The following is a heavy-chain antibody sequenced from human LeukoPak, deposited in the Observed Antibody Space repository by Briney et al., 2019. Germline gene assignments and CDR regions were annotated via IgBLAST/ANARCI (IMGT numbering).Heavy chain of an antibody. J-gene: IGHJ4*02. D-gene: IGHD4-17*01. CDR2: ISSSTSYI. CDR3: ARAGGSTVSHSDY. V-gene: IGHV3-21*01. CDR1: GFIFNNYA. Sequence: ESGGSLRLSCVASGFIFNNYAMNWIRQAPGKGLEWVSSISSSTSYIYYADSVKGRFTISKDNAKNSLYLQMNSLRAEDTAVYYCARAGGSTVSHSDYWGQGTLVTVSS.